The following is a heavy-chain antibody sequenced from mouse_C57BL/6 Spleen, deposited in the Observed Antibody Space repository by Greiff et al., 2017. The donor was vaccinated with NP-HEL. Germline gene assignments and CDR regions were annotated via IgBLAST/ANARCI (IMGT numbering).Heavy chain of an antibody. CDR2: IDPSDSYT. J-gene: IGHJ2*01. CDR3: ARGGGYGSSYVDY. CDR1: GYTFTSYW. V-gene: IGHV1-59*01. Sequence: QVQLQQPGAELVRPGTSVKLSCKASGYTFTSYWMHWVKQRPGQGLEWIGVIDPSDSYTNYNQKFKGKATLTVDTSSSTAYMQLRSLTSEDSAVYYCARGGGYGSSYVDYWGQGTTLTVSS. D-gene: IGHD1-1*01.